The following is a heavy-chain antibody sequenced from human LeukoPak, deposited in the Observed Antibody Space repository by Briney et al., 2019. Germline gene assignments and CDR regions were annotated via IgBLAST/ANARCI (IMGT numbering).Heavy chain of an antibody. CDR2: IYYSGST. J-gene: IGHJ4*02. V-gene: IGHV4-39*07. Sequence: SETLSLTCTVSGGSISSSSYYWGWIRQPPGKGLEWIGNIYYSGSTYYNPSLKSRVTISLDTSKNQFSLKLSSVTAADTAVYYCARGDDISGYYSSYFDYWGQGTLVTVSS. CDR1: GGSISSSSYY. CDR3: ARGDDISGYYSSYFDY. D-gene: IGHD3-22*01.